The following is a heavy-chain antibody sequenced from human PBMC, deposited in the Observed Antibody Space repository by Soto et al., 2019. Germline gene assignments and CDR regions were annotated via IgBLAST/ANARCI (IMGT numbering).Heavy chain of an antibody. J-gene: IGHJ5*02. Sequence: SETLSLTCTVSGGSISDHYWSWIRQPPGKGLKWIGYIYYSGSTNYNPSLRSRVTISVDTSKNQFSLRLSSVTAADTALYYCASHGRLATTGWFDPWGQGPLVTVS. D-gene: IGHD1-1*01. CDR2: IYYSGST. CDR1: GGSISDHY. V-gene: IGHV4-59*08. CDR3: ASHGRLATTGWFDP.